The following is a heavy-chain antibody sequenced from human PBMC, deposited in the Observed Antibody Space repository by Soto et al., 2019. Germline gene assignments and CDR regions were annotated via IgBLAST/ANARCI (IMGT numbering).Heavy chain of an antibody. V-gene: IGHV3-30-3*01. CDR1: GFTFSSYA. Sequence: QVQLVESGGGVVQPGRSLRLSCAASGFTFSSYAMHWVRQAPGKGLEWVAVISYDGSNKYYADSVKGRFTISRDNSKNTLYLQMNSLRAEDTDVYYCASPLWSDDYNWGYFDLWGRGTLVTVSS. CDR3: ASPLWSDDYNWGYFDL. D-gene: IGHD4-4*01. J-gene: IGHJ2*01. CDR2: ISYDGSNK.